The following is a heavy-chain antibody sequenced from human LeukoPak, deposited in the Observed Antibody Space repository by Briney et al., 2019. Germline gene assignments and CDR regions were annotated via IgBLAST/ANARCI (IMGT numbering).Heavy chain of an antibody. CDR2: IYYSGST. D-gene: IGHD6-6*01. CDR1: GGSISGSSYY. V-gene: IGHV4-39*01. CDR3: ARQGYTSSRQVDY. Sequence: PSETLFLTCTVSGGSISGSSYYWGWIRQPPGKGLEWIGSIYYSGSTYYNPSLKSRVTISVDTSKNQFSLKLSSVTAADTAVYYCARQGYTSSRQVDYWGQGTLVTISS. J-gene: IGHJ4*02.